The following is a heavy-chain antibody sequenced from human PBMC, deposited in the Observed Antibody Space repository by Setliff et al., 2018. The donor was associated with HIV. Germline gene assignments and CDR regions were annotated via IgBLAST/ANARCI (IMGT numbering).Heavy chain of an antibody. D-gene: IGHD2-21*01. V-gene: IGHV3-7*04. CDR3: ARAVMRSLDY. Sequence: PGGSLRLSCVASGFSFSAFSMNWVRQVPGKGLEWVAHTNPDGREVNYGDAVRGRFTISRDNTKNSLFLQMSGLRVDDTAVYFCARAVMRSLDYWGQGTLVTVSS. CDR1: GFSFSAFS. J-gene: IGHJ4*02. CDR2: TNPDGREV.